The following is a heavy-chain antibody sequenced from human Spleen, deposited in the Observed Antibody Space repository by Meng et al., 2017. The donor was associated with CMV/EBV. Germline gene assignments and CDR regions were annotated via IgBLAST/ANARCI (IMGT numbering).Heavy chain of an antibody. V-gene: IGHV1-69*05. CDR3: AREGLEMLQRRVY. D-gene: IGHD6-25*01. Sequence: SGANLNHYGVNWVRQVPGQGLEWMGGRIPIFDAPMYAKKFLGRCTISTDESTGTAYMELSSLRSEDTAMYFCAREGLEMLQRRVYWGQGTLVTVSS. CDR2: RIPIFDAP. J-gene: IGHJ4*02. CDR1: GANLNHYG.